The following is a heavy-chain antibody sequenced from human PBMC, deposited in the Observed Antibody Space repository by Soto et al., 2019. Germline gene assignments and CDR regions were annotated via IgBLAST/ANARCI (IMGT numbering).Heavy chain of an antibody. CDR2: ISYDGSNK. CDR3: AKDPAYFGSGSYYNISGDY. V-gene: IGHV3-30*18. J-gene: IGHJ4*02. Sequence: GGSLRLSCVGSGFTFSSYGMHWVRQAPGKGLERVAVISYDGSNKYYADSVKGRFTISRDNSKNTLYLQMNNLRAEDTAVYYCAKDPAYFGSGSYYNISGDYWGQGTLVTVSS. CDR1: GFTFSSYG. D-gene: IGHD3-10*01.